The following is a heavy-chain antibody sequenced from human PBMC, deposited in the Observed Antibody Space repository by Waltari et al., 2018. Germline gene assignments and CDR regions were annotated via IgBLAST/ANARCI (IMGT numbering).Heavy chain of an antibody. D-gene: IGHD3-9*01. CDR1: GFTFSSYG. Sequence: QVQLVESGGGVVQPGRSLRLSCTASGFTFSSYGMHWVRQAPGTGLEGVAVISYDESNKFYGDPVKGGFTISRDNSKNTVYLQMHSLRAEDTAVYYCANVQDTDIYYFENLGQGTLVTVSS. V-gene: IGHV3-30*18. CDR2: ISYDESNK. J-gene: IGHJ4*02. CDR3: ANVQDTDIYYFEN.